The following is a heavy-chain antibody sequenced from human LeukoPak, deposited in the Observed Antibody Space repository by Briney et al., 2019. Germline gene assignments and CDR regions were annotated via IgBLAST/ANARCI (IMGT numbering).Heavy chain of an antibody. V-gene: IGHV4-4*07. CDR1: GGSLSNYY. Sequence: SETLSLTCTVSGGSLSNYYWSCIRQPAGKGLEWVGRIYANGNTNYNPSLESRVTMSVDTTKKQFSLNLSSVTAADTAIYYCARDGGDSYGLPFDYWGQGTLVTVSS. CDR3: ARDGGDSYGLPFDY. J-gene: IGHJ4*02. D-gene: IGHD5-18*01. CDR2: IYANGNT.